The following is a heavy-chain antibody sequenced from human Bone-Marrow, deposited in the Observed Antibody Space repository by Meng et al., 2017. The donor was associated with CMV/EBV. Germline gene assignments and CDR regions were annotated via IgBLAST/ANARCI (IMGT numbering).Heavy chain of an antibody. CDR3: ASIQRGSSWYLDY. V-gene: IGHV4-39*01. D-gene: IGHD6-13*01. J-gene: IGHJ4*02. Sequence: LRLSCTVSGGSISSSSYYGGWIRQPPGKGLEWIGSIYYSGSTYYNPSLKSRVTISVDTSKNQFSMKLSSVTAAGTAVYYCASIQRGSSWYLDYWGQGTLVTVSS. CDR2: IYYSGST. CDR1: GGSISSSSYY.